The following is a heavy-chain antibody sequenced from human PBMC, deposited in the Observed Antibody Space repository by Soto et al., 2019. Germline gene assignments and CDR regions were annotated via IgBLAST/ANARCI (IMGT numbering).Heavy chain of an antibody. Sequence: SQTLSLTCAISGDSVSSNTASWNWIRQSPSRGLEWLGRTYFRSKWYNDYAVTVKSRIIINPDTSNNQFSLQLNSVTPEDTAVYFCAKGDNLGPKTGYAFDPWGQGIMVTVSS. CDR2: TYFRSKWYN. V-gene: IGHV6-1*01. D-gene: IGHD5-12*01. J-gene: IGHJ5*02. CDR3: AKGDNLGPKTGYAFDP. CDR1: GDSVSSNTAS.